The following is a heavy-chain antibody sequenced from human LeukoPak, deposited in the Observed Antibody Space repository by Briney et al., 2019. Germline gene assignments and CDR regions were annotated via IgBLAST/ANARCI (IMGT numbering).Heavy chain of an antibody. CDR2: ISGSGGST. D-gene: IGHD6-19*01. V-gene: IGHV3-23*01. CDR3: AKHSSGWSGWFDP. Sequence: TGGSLRLSCAASGFTFSSYAMSWVRQAPGKGLEWVSAISGSGGSTYYADFVKGRFTISRDNSKNTLYLQMNSLRAEDTAVYYCAKHSSGWSGWFDPWGQGTLVTVSS. CDR1: GFTFSSYA. J-gene: IGHJ5*02.